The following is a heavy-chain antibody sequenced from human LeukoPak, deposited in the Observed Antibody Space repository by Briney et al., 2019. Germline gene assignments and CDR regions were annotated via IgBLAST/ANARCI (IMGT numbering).Heavy chain of an antibody. CDR2: IKQDGSER. Sequence: GGSLRLSCAASGFTFSGFSMSWVRQSPTKGLEWVANIKQDGSERYYVDSAKGRFTISRDNAKNSLSLQMNNLRVEDTAVYYCARAGSHWHYVYWGQGTVVTVSS. D-gene: IGHD3-10*01. J-gene: IGHJ4*02. V-gene: IGHV3-7*01. CDR1: GFTFSGFS. CDR3: ARAGSHWHYVY.